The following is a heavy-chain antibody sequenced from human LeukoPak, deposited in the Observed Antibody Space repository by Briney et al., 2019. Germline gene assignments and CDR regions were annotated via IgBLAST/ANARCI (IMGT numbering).Heavy chain of an antibody. CDR3: AGPPALELQDAFDI. D-gene: IGHD1-26*01. Sequence: GESLKISCKGSGYSFTSYWIGWVRQMPGKGLEWMGIIYPGDSDTRYSPSFQGQVTISADKSISTAYLPWSSLKASDTAMYSCAGPPALELQDAFDIWGQGTMVTVSS. J-gene: IGHJ3*02. CDR1: GYSFTSYW. V-gene: IGHV5-51*01. CDR2: IYPGDSDT.